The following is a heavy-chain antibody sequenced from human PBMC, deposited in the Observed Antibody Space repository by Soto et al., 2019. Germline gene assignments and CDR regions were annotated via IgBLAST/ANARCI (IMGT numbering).Heavy chain of an antibody. CDR3: AKDRSRDYYDSSGYLPHDAFDI. J-gene: IGHJ3*02. CDR1: GFTFSSCA. V-gene: IGHV3-23*01. Sequence: GGSLRLSCAASGFTFSSCAMSWVRQAPGKGLEWVSAIGGSGGSTYYADSVKGRFTISRDNSKNTLYLQMNSLRAEDTAVYYCAKDRSRDYYDSSGYLPHDAFDIWGQGTMVTVSS. CDR2: IGGSGGST. D-gene: IGHD3-22*01.